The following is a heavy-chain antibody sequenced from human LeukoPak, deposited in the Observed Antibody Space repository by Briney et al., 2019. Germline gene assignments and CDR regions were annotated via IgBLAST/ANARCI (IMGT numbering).Heavy chain of an antibody. CDR2: IKQDGSEK. J-gene: IGHJ4*02. D-gene: IGHD1-26*01. V-gene: IGHV3-7*01. CDR1: GFTFSSYW. Sequence: GGSLRLSCAASGFTFSSYWMSWVRQAPGKGLEWMANIKQDGSEKYYVDSVKGRFTISRDNAKNSLYLQMNSLRAEDTAVYYCARDKVGATHDYWGQGTLVTVSS. CDR3: ARDKVGATHDY.